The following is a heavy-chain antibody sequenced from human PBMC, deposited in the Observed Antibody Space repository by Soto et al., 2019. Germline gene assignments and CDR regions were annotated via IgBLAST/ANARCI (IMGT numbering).Heavy chain of an antibody. J-gene: IGHJ4*02. CDR2: ISAYNGNT. D-gene: IGHD5-12*01. CDR1: GYTFTSYG. V-gene: IGHV1-18*01. CDR3: GREDSGYDFDY. Sequence: ASVKVSCKASGYTFTSYGIGWVRQAPGQGLEWMGWISAYNGNTNYAQKLQGRVTMTTDTSTSTAYMELRSLRSDDTAVYYCGREDSGYDFDYWGQGTLVTVSS.